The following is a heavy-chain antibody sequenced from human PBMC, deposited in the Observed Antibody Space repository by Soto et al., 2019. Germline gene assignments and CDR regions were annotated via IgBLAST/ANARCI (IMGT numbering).Heavy chain of an antibody. V-gene: IGHV1-24*01. Sequence: ASVKVSCKASGGTFSSYAISWVRQDPGQGLEWMGGFDPEDGETIYAQKFQGRVTMTEDTSTDTAYMELSSLRSEDTAVYYCATWPSLLRLYWGQGTLVTVSS. D-gene: IGHD1-26*01. CDR2: FDPEDGET. J-gene: IGHJ4*02. CDR1: GGTFSSYA. CDR3: ATWPSLLRLY.